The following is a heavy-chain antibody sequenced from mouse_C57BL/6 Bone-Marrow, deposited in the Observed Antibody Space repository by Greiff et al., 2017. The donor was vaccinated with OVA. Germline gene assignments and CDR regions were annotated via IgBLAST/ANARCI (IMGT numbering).Heavy chain of an antibody. CDR2: IDPEDGDT. Sequence: VQLQQSGAELVRPGASVKLSCTASGFNIKDYYMHWVKQRPEQGLEWIGRIDPEDGDTEYAPKFQGKATMTADTSSNTAYLPLSNLTSEDTAVYYCTTYHPWFAYWGQGTLVTVSA. J-gene: IGHJ3*01. V-gene: IGHV14-1*01. CDR1: GFNIKDYY. CDR3: TTYHPWFAY.